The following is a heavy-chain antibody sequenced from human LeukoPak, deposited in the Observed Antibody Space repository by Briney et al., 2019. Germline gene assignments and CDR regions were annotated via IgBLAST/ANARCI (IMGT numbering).Heavy chain of an antibody. CDR1: GFTFSSYA. V-gene: IGHV3-53*01. CDR2: IYSGGNT. J-gene: IGHJ4*02. Sequence: GGSLRLSCAASGFTFSSYAMHWVRQAPGKGLEWVSFIYSGGNTHYSDSVKGRFTISRDNSKNTLYLQMNSLRADDTAVYYCARRAGEYSHPYDYWGQGTLVTVSS. CDR3: ARRAGEYSHPYDY. D-gene: IGHD4-17*01.